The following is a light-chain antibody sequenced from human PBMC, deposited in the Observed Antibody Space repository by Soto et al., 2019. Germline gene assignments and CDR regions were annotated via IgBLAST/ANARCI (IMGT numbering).Light chain of an antibody. J-gene: IGKJ4*01. V-gene: IGKV1-39*01. CDR3: LQSYSTPLS. CDR1: QSISSY. CDR2: ATS. Sequence: DIQMTQSPSSLSASVGDRVTITCRASQSISSYLNWFQQKPGKAPKVLIYATSGLQSGVPSRFSGSGSGTDFTLTISSLQPEDFATYYCLQSYSTPLSFGGGTKVDIK.